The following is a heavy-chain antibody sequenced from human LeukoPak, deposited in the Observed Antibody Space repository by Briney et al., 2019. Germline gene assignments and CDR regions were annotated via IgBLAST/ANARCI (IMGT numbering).Heavy chain of an antibody. CDR1: GYTFTGYY. Sequence: ASVKVSCKASGYTFTGYYMHWVRQAPGQGLEWMGRVNPNSGGTNYAQKFQGRVTITRNTSISTAYLELSSLRSEDTAVYYCARGLLMRDYVWGRRYYYMDVWGKGTTVTVSS. CDR2: VNPNSGGT. V-gene: IGHV1-2*06. J-gene: IGHJ6*03. D-gene: IGHD3-16*01. CDR3: ARGLLMRDYVWGRRYYYMDV.